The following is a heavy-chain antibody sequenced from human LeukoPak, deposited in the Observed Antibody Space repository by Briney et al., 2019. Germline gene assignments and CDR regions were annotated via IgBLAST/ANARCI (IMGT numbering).Heavy chain of an antibody. CDR2: IVGSGGTT. V-gene: IGHV3-23*01. CDR3: AKDPSYDFWSGFYPYFDY. D-gene: IGHD3-3*01. CDR1: GFTFPSYA. Sequence: GGSLRLSCAASGFTFPSYAMSWVRQAPGKGLEWVSSIVGSGGTTSYADSVKGRFTISRDNPKNTLYLLMNSLRAEDTAVYYCAKDPSYDFWSGFYPYFDYWGQGTLVTVSS. J-gene: IGHJ4*02.